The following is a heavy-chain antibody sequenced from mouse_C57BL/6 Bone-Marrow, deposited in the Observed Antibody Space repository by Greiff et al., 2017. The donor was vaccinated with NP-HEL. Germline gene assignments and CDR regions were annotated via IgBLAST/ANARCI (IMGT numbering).Heavy chain of an antibody. J-gene: IGHJ2*01. CDR2: INPSTGGT. CDR3: ARFHYYGNSDY. D-gene: IGHD1-1*01. V-gene: IGHV1-42*01. CDR1: GYSFTGYY. Sequence: EVQLQQSGPELVKPGASVKISCKASGYSFTGYYMNWVKQSPEKSLEWIGEINPSTGGTTYNQKFKAKATLTVDKSSSTAYMQLKSLTSEDSAVYYCARFHYYGNSDYWGQGTTLTVSS.